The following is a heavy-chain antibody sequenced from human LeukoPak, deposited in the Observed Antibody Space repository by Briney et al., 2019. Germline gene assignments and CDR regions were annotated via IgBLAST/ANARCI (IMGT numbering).Heavy chain of an antibody. CDR1: GGSISSSDDY. CDR2: IYYSGST. J-gene: IGHJ4*02. Sequence: SETLSLTCTVSGGSISSSDDYWGWIRQPPGKGLEWIGYIYYSGSTNYNPSLKSRVTISVDTSRNQFSLKLSSVTAADTAVYYCARHFPSGDYPLDYWGQGTLVTVSS. D-gene: IGHD7-27*01. CDR3: ARHFPSGDYPLDY. V-gene: IGHV4-61*05.